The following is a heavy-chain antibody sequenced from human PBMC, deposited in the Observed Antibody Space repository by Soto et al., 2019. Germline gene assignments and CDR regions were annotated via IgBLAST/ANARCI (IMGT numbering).Heavy chain of an antibody. Sequence: SVKVSCKASGGTFRSYAISWVRQAPGQGPEWMGGIIPLFGTTNYAPKFQGRVTITADESASTAYMGLGSLRSEDTAVYYCASNNRASYHFDYWGQGTQVTVSS. D-gene: IGHD3-16*02. CDR1: GGTFRSYA. CDR2: IIPLFGTT. V-gene: IGHV1-69*13. CDR3: ASNNRASYHFDY. J-gene: IGHJ4*02.